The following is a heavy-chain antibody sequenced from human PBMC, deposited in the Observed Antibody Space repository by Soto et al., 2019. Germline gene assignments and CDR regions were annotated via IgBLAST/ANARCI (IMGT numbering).Heavy chain of an antibody. CDR2: IRGDGGRT. V-gene: IGHV3-23*01. CDR3: ARDVGLDSDDFFAY. D-gene: IGHD3-9*01. J-gene: IGHJ4*02. Sequence: GGSLRLSCTASGFTFTSYGMGWVRQAPGKGLQWVSTIRGDGGRTHYTDSVKGRFSISRGNSKNTVYLQMDTLRAEDTAMYFCARDVGLDSDDFFAYWGQGTQVTVSS. CDR1: GFTFTSYG.